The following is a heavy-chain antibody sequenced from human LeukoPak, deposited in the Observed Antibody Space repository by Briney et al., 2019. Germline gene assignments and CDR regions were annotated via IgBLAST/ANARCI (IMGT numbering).Heavy chain of an antibody. V-gene: IGHV4-34*01. CDR2: STHTGST. J-gene: IGHJ4*02. CDR3: ARGRTGAAALDF. Sequence: SETLSLTCAVYGGSFSGHHWTWIRQAPGKGLEWIGESTHTGSTNYNPSLKSRVTISVDTSKNQFSLKLTSVSAADMAVYHCARGRTGAAALDFWGPGTLVTVSS. D-gene: IGHD2-2*01. CDR1: GGSFSGHH.